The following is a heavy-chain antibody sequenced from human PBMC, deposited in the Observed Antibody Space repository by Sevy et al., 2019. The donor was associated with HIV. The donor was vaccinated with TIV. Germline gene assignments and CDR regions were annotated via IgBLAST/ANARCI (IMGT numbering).Heavy chain of an antibody. CDR1: GYSISSGYY. J-gene: IGHJ4*02. CDR3: ARWKGVTALVSTYYYFDY. CDR2: IYHSGST. D-gene: IGHD5-18*01. V-gene: IGHV4-38-2*01. Sequence: SETLSLTCAVSGYSISSGYYWGWIRQPPGKGLEWIGSIYHSGSTHYNPSLKSRVTISVDTSKNQFSLKLSSVTAADTAVYYCARWKGVTALVSTYYYFDYWGQGTLVTVSS.